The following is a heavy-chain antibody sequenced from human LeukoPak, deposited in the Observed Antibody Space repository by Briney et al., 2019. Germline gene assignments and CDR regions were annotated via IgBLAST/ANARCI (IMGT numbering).Heavy chain of an antibody. CDR3: ASNDGSGSYYSY. J-gene: IGHJ4*02. Sequence: SVKVSCKASGGTFSSYAISWVRQAPGQGLEWMGGIIPIFGTANYAQKFQGRVTITADESTSTAYMELSSLRSEDTAVYYCASNDGSGSYYSYWGQGTLVTVSS. CDR2: IIPIFGTA. CDR1: GGTFSSYA. V-gene: IGHV1-69*13. D-gene: IGHD3-10*01.